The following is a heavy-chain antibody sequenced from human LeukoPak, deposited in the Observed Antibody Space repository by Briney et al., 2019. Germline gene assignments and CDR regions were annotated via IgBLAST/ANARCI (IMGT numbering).Heavy chain of an antibody. Sequence: GGSLRLSCAASGFTFSNYEMNWVRQAPGKGLEWVSYISISGSTIYYADSLKGRFTISRDNAKNSLYLQMNSLRAEDTAVYYCAREGVVVSAAVDYWGQGTLVTVSS. CDR2: ISISGSTI. J-gene: IGHJ4*02. CDR1: GFTFSNYE. D-gene: IGHD2-2*01. V-gene: IGHV3-48*03. CDR3: AREGVVVSAAVDY.